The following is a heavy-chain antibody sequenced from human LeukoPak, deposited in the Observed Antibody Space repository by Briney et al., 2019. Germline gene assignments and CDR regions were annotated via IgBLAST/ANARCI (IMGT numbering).Heavy chain of an antibody. Sequence: AGRSLRLSCAASGFTFSNYGLHWVRQAPGKGLEWVAVISYDGSNKYYADSVKGRFTISRDNSKNTLYLQMNSLRAEDTAVYYCARDRGTKYFDYWGQGTLVTVSS. J-gene: IGHJ4*02. CDR3: ARDRGTKYFDY. CDR1: GFTFSNYG. D-gene: IGHD3-10*01. CDR2: ISYDGSNK. V-gene: IGHV3-30*19.